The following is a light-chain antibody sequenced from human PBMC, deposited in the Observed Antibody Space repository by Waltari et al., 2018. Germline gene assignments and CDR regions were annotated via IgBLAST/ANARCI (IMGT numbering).Light chain of an antibody. Sequence: EIVLTQSPATLSVSPGERATLSCRASQSVSSFLAWYQQKPGQAPRLLIYDTSNRATGIPARFTGSGSVTDFTLTSSSLEPEDSAVYYCQQRGNWPPWTFGQGTKVEV. CDR1: QSVSSF. J-gene: IGKJ1*01. CDR3: QQRGNWPPWT. V-gene: IGKV3-11*01. CDR2: DTS.